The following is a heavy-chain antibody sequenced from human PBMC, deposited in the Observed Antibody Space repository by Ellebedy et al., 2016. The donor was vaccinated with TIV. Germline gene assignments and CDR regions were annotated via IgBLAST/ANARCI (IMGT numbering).Heavy chain of an antibody. J-gene: IGHJ3*02. CDR1: RFSFRSYW. V-gene: IGHV3-7*01. D-gene: IGHD1-26*01. CDR3: ATDGSYGDYLSPTHAFEI. CDR2: MRQDGGDK. Sequence: GGSLRLSCAASRFSFRSYWMTWVRQPPGKGLEWVANMRQDGGDKYYVDSVKGRFTISRDSAKNSLYLQMNSLRVDDAAMYYCATDGSYGDYLSPTHAFEIWGQGTMLIVSP.